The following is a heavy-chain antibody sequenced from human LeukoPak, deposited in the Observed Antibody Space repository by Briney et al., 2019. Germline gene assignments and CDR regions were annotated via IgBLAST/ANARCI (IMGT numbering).Heavy chain of an antibody. D-gene: IGHD3-22*01. CDR1: GESFSGSY. J-gene: IGHJ3*02. CDR2: IYYSGST. Sequence: SETLSLTCAVYGESFSGSYWSWIRQPPGKGLEWIGYIYYSGSTNYNPSLKSRVTISVDTSKNQFSLKLSSVTAADTAVYYCARVSRRTYYYDSSGYWDAFDIWGQGTMVTVSS. V-gene: IGHV4-59*01. CDR3: ARVSRRTYYYDSSGYWDAFDI.